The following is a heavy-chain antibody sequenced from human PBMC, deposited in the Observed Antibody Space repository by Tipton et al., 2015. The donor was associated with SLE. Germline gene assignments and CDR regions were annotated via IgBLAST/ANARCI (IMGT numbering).Heavy chain of an antibody. CDR3: ARKRYEYGSFDGFY. CDR1: GGSISSSSYY. V-gene: IGHV4-39*01. D-gene: IGHD6-6*01. CDR2: IYYSGST. Sequence: TLSLTCTVSGGSISSSSYYWGWIRQPPGKGLEWIGSIYYSGSTYYNPSLKSRVTISVDTSKNQFSLKLSSVTAADTAVYYCARKRYEYGSFDGFYWGQGTLVTVSS. J-gene: IGHJ4*02.